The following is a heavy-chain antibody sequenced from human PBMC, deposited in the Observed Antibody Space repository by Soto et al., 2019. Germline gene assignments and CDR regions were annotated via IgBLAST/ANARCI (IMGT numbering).Heavy chain of an antibody. J-gene: IGHJ4*02. V-gene: IGHV3-66*01. Sequence: EVQLVESGGGLVQPGGSLRLSCAASGFTVSSNYMSWVRQAPGKGLEWVSVIYSGGSTYYADSVKSRFTISRDNSENTLYLQMNSRIAEDTAVYYCARTCSGGTCSFDYWGQGTLVTVSS. CDR2: IYSGGST. CDR3: ARTCSGGTCSFDY. CDR1: GFTVSSNY. D-gene: IGHD2-15*01.